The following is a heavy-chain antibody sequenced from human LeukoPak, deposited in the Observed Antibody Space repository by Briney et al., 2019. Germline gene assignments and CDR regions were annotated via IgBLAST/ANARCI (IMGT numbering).Heavy chain of an antibody. CDR2: IYYSGST. Sequence: PSETLSLTCTASGGSISSSSYYWGWIRQPPGKGLEWIGSIYYSGSTYYNPSLKSRVTISVDTSKNQFSLKLSSVTAADTAVYYCARPSNYGGNSGDFDYWGQGTLVTVSS. CDR1: GGSISSSSYY. J-gene: IGHJ4*02. D-gene: IGHD4-23*01. CDR3: ARPSNYGGNSGDFDY. V-gene: IGHV4-39*01.